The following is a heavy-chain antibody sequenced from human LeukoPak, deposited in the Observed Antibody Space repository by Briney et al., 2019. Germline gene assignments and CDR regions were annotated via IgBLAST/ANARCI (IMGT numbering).Heavy chain of an antibody. D-gene: IGHD3-22*01. V-gene: IGHV1-2*02. Sequence: GASVKVSCKASGYTFADYYMHWVRQAPGQGLEWMGWINPNSGGTNYAQKFQGRVTMTRDTSISTAYMELSRLRSDDTAVYYCARGVYYYDSSGYYYPLDYWGQGTLVTVSS. CDR1: GYTFADYY. CDR2: INPNSGGT. CDR3: ARGVYYYDSSGYYYPLDY. J-gene: IGHJ4*02.